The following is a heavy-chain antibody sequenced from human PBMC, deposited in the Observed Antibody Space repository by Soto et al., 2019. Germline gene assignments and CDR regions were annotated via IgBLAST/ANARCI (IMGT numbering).Heavy chain of an antibody. V-gene: IGHV4-59*01. Sequence: PSMPMSLACSITSDAIGTSSCTWFRQSPGKGLECIGCIHHSGKSNYSPSLRSRVTMSVDTSKNQFSLKLSSVTAADTAVYYCAREVGDGYNYDYWGQGTLVTVS. J-gene: IGHJ4*02. CDR2: IHHSGKS. D-gene: IGHD5-12*01. CDR1: SDAIGTSS. CDR3: AREVGDGYNYDY.